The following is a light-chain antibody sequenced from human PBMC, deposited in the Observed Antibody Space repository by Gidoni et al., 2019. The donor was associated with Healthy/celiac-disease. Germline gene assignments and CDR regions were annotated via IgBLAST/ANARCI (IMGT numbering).Light chain of an antibody. CDR2: WAS. J-gene: IGKJ4*01. Sequence: DIVMTHSPDSLAVSLGERATINCKSSQSVLYSSNNKNYLAWYQQKPGQPPKLLLYWASTRESGVPDRFSGSGSGTDFTFKISSLQAEDVAVYYCQQYYSTPLTFGGGTKVEIK. CDR1: QSVLYSSNNKNY. V-gene: IGKV4-1*01. CDR3: QQYYSTPLT.